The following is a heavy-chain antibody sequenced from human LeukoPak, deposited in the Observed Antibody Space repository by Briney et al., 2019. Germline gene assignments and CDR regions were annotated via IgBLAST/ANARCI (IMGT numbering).Heavy chain of an antibody. CDR1: GGSISSSSYY. CDR3: ASRYGSGSYGFDY. Sequence: SETLSLTCIVSGGSISSSSYYWGWIRQPPGKGLEWIGYMYYNGSMNYNPSLKSRVTISADTSKNQFSLKLSSVTAADTAVYYCASRYGSGSYGFDYWGQGTLVAVSS. V-gene: IGHV4-61*05. J-gene: IGHJ4*02. CDR2: MYYNGSM. D-gene: IGHD3-10*01.